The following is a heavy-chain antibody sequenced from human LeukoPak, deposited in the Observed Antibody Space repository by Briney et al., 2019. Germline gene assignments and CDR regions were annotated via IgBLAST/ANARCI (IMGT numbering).Heavy chain of an antibody. CDR1: GFTFSGYW. CDR3: ASGEIGRWFDP. Sequence: PGGSLRLSCAASGFTFSGYWMSWVRQAPGKGLECVANIKERGSEKYYADSVNGRFTISRDNAKNLLYLQMNSLRAEDTAVYYCASGEIGRWFDPWGQGTLVTVSS. CDR2: IKERGSEK. D-gene: IGHD2/OR15-2a*01. J-gene: IGHJ5*02. V-gene: IGHV3-7*01.